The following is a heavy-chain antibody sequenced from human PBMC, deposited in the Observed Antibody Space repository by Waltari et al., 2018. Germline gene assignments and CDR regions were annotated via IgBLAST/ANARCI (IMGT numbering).Heavy chain of an antibody. V-gene: IGHV4-39*07. CDR3: ARDGDIVVVPAAANWYFDL. CDR1: GGSISRSSYY. CDR2: IYYSGST. D-gene: IGHD2-2*01. J-gene: IGHJ2*01. Sequence: QLQLQESGPGLVKPSETLSLTCTVSGGSISRSSYYWGWIRQPPGQGLEWIGSIYYSGSTYYNPSLKSRVTISVDTSKNQFSLKLSSVTAADTAVYYCARDGDIVVVPAAANWYFDLWGRGTLVTVSS.